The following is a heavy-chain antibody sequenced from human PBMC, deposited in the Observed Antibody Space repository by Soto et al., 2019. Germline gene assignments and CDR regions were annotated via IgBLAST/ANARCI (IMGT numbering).Heavy chain of an antibody. V-gene: IGHV3-53*01. Sequence: GGSLRLSCAASVLTVSDSDVSWVRQAPGKGLEWVARLNRFGSTYYAGSVKGRFTISRDNSQNTVYLQMGSLRADDTAVYYCAREYYDLLTGYSGFDYWGQGTLVTVSS. CDR2: LNRFGST. CDR3: AREYYDLLTGYSGFDY. J-gene: IGHJ4*02. CDR1: VLTVSDSD. D-gene: IGHD3-9*01.